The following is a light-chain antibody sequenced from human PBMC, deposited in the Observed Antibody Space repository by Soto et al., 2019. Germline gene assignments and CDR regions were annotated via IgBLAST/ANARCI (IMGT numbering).Light chain of an antibody. V-gene: IGKV3-11*01. CDR2: DAS. J-gene: IGKJ5*01. CDR3: QQRFNWQVT. CDR1: QSINNY. Sequence: EIVLTQSPVTLSFSPGERATLSCRASQSINNYLAWYQQKPGQAPRLLIYDASNRATGIPARSSGSGSGTDFTLTISSLEPEDFAVYYCQQRFNWQVTFGQGTRLEIK.